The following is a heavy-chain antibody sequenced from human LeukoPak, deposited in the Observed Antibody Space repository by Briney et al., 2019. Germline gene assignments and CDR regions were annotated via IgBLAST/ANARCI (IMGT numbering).Heavy chain of an antibody. D-gene: IGHD4-17*01. CDR2: IIPIFGTA. CDR1: GYTFTSYD. CDR3: ARASFYMVTTVFDY. V-gene: IGHV1-69*05. Sequence: ASVKVSCKASGYTFTSYDINWVRQAPGQGLEWMGGIIPIFGTANYAQKFQGRVTITTDESTSTAYMELSSLRSEDTAVYYCARASFYMVTTVFDYWGQGTLVTVSS. J-gene: IGHJ4*02.